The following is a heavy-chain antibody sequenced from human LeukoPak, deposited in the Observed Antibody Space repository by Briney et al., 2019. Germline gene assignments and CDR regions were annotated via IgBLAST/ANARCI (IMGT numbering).Heavy chain of an antibody. CDR1: GFTFDDYA. D-gene: IGHD6-13*01. CDR3: AKGGYSSSWLFDY. Sequence: GRSLRLSCAASGFTFDDYAMHWVRQAPGKGLEWVSGISWNSGSIGYADSVKGRFTISRDNAKNSLYLQMNSLRAEDTALYYCAKGGYSSSWLFDYWGQGTLVTVSS. V-gene: IGHV3-9*01. J-gene: IGHJ4*02. CDR2: ISWNSGSI.